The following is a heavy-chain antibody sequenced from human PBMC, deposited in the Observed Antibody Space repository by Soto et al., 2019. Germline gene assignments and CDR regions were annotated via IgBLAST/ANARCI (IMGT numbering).Heavy chain of an antibody. D-gene: IGHD5-12*01. CDR1: GFTFSDYY. CDR3: ARDGRHSGYDYVSGELGN. CDR2: ISSSGSTI. V-gene: IGHV3-11*01. Sequence: GGSLRLSCAASGFTFSDYYMSWIRQAPGKGLEWVSYISSSGSTIYYADSVKGRFTISGDNAKNPLYLQMNSLRAEDTAVYYWARDGRHSGYDYVSGELGNWGQGTLVTVSS. J-gene: IGHJ4*02.